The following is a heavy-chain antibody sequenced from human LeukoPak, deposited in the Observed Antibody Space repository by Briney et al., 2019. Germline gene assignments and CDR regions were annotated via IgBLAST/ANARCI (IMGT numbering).Heavy chain of an antibody. CDR3: ANCGYSYGYSDVEAFDI. D-gene: IGHD5-18*01. CDR2: ISGDGGST. CDR1: GFTCDDYA. Sequence: PGGSLRLSCAASGFTCDDYAMHWVRQAPGKGLEWVSLISGDGGSTYYAGSVKGRFTISRDNSKNSLYLQMNSLRTEDTALYYCANCGYSYGYSDVEAFDIWGQGTMVTVSS. J-gene: IGHJ3*02. V-gene: IGHV3-43*02.